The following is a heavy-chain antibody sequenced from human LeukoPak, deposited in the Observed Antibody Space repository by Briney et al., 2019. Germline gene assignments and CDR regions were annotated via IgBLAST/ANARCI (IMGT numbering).Heavy chain of an antibody. CDR2: IGTLGDT. V-gene: IGHV3-13*01. CDR3: TRGRSFNYNDNRAHYPY. CDR1: GFTFSTYD. D-gene: IGHD3-22*01. J-gene: IGHJ4*02. Sequence: GGSLRLSRAASGFTFSTYDFHWVRQVPGYGLEWVSGIGTLGDTYYLGSVKGRFTISRENARNSLYLQMNSLRAGDTAVYYCTRGRSFNYNDNRAHYPYWGQGTVVTVSS.